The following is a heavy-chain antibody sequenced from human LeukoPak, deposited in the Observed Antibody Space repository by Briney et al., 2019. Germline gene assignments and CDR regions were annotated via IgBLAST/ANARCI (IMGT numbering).Heavy chain of an antibody. CDR1: GFTFSSYG. J-gene: IGHJ3*02. CDR3: AGDVPAYYYDSSGYTDAFDI. V-gene: IGHV3-33*01. CDR2: IWYDGSNK. Sequence: GRSLRLSCAASGFTFSSYGMHWVRQAPGKGLEWVAVIWYDGSNKYYADSVKGRFTISRDNSKNTLYLQMNSLRAEDTAAYYCAGDVPAYYYDSSGYTDAFDIWGQGTMVTVSS. D-gene: IGHD3-22*01.